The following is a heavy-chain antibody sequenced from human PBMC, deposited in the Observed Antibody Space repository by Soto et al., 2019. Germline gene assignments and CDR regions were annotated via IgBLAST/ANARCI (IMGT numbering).Heavy chain of an antibody. CDR2: ISAYNGNT. D-gene: IGHD2-2*01. CDR1: GYTFTSYG. Sequence: GASVKVSCKASGYTFTSYGISWVRQAPGQGLEWMGWISAYNGNTNYAQKLQGRVTMTTDTSTSTAYMELRSLRSDDTAVYYCARGRDPHNYCSSTSCYPFDPWGQGTLVTVSS. V-gene: IGHV1-18*01. CDR3: ARGRDPHNYCSSTSCYPFDP. J-gene: IGHJ5*02.